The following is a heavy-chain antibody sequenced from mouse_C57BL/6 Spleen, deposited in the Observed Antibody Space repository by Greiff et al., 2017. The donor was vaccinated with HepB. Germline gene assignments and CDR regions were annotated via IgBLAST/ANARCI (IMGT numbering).Heavy chain of an antibody. CDR1: GFTFSNYW. CDR3: TAGTRFAY. CDR2: IRLKSDNYAT. D-gene: IGHD4-1*01. J-gene: IGHJ3*01. Sequence: EVKVEESGGGLVQPGGSMKLSCVASGFTFSNYWVNWVRQSPEKGLEWVAQIRLKSDNYATHYAESVKGRFTISRDDSKSSVYLQMNNLRAEDTGIYYCTAGTRFAYWGQGTLVTVSA. V-gene: IGHV6-3*01.